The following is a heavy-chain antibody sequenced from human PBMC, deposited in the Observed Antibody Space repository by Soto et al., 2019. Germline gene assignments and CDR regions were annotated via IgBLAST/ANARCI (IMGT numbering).Heavy chain of an antibody. CDR1: GASISSSNW. CDR3: AAHAGPTYGQFDY. D-gene: IGHD3-10*01. CDR2: IYHSGTT. V-gene: IGHV4-4*02. Sequence: QVRLQESGTGLVKPSGTLSLTCAVSGASISSSNWWTWVRQPPGKGLEWIGEIYHSGTTNCDPSLNKRLTILLDKSKKLFSLTLTAVIAADPAVYYCAAHAGPTYGQFDYWGQGNLVTVSS. J-gene: IGHJ4*02.